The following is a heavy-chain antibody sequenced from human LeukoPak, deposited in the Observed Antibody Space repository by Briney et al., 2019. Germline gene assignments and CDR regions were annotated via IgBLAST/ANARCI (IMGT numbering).Heavy chain of an antibody. CDR3: ASFYCSGGSCHLGAFDI. Sequence: GGSLRLSCAASGFTFSSYSMNWVRQAPGKGLEWVSSISSSSYIYYADSVKGRFTISRDNAKNSLYLQMNSLRAEDAAVYYCASFYCSGGSCHLGAFDIWGQGTMVTVSS. CDR2: ISSSSYI. J-gene: IGHJ3*02. CDR1: GFTFSSYS. D-gene: IGHD2-15*01. V-gene: IGHV3-21*01.